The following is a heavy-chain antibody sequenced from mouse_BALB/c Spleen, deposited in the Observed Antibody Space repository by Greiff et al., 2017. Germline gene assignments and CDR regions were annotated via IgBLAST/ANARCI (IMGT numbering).Heavy chain of an antibody. CDR2: ISSGSSTI. J-gene: IGHJ4*01. V-gene: IGHV5-17*02. CDR1: GFTFSSFG. CDR3: ARSAGAMDY. Sequence: EVNVVESGGGLVQPGGSRKLSCAASGFTFSSFGMHWVRQAPEKGLEWVAYISSGSSTIYYADTVKGRFTISRDNPKNTLFLQMTSLRSEDTAMYYCARSAGAMDYWGQGTSVTVSS.